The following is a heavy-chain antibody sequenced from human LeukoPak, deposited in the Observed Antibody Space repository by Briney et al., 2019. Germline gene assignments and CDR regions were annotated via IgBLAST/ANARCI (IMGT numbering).Heavy chain of an antibody. J-gene: IGHJ4*02. V-gene: IGHV4-61*02. CDR1: GGSISSGSYY. Sequence: PSQTLSLTCTVSGGSISSGSYYWSWIRQPAGKGLEWIGRIYTSGSATYNPSLKSRVTISVDTSKNQFSLKLSSVTAADTAVYYCARGGVLPVGWGQGTLVTVSS. CDR3: ARGGVLPVG. D-gene: IGHD2-2*01. CDR2: IYTSGSA.